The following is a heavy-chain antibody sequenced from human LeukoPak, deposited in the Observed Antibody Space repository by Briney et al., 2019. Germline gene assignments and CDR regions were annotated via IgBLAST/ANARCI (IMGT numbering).Heavy chain of an antibody. CDR3: ARESRGTSCSFDY. CDR2: INPNSGGT. V-gene: IGHV1-2*02. D-gene: IGHD2-2*01. Sequence: ASVKVSCKASGYTFTGYYMHWVRQAPGQGLEWMGWINPNSGGTNYAQKFQGRVTMTRDTSISTAYMELSRLRSDDTAVYYCARESRGTSCSFDYWGQGTLVTVSS. J-gene: IGHJ4*02. CDR1: GYTFTGYY.